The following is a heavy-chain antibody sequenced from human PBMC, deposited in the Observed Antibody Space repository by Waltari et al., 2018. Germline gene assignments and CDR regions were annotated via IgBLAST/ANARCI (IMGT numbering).Heavy chain of an antibody. V-gene: IGHV4-4*02. D-gene: IGHD2-2*01. Sequence: QVQLQESGPGLVRPSGNISLACAASGVSIRTNHWWSGVRQPPGKGLEWIGEVSHSGSANDNPSLESRVAISVDKSKNQFSLTMRSVTAADTAVYYCARVAVPAVTTNWFDPWGQGTLVTVSS. CDR3: ARVAVPAVTTNWFDP. J-gene: IGHJ5*02. CDR1: GVSIRTNHW. CDR2: VSHSGSA.